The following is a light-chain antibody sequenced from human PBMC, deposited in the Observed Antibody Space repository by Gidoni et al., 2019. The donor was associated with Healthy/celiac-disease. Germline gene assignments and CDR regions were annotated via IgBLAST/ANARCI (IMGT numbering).Light chain of an antibody. V-gene: IGLV3-19*01. Sequence: SSELTQDPAVPVALGQTVRITCQGDRLRSYYASWYQQKPGQAPVLVIYGKNNRPSVIPDRFSGSSSGNTASLTITGAHAEDEADYYCNSRDSSGNHVVFGGGTKLTVL. J-gene: IGLJ2*01. CDR2: GKN. CDR3: NSRDSSGNHVV. CDR1: RLRSYY.